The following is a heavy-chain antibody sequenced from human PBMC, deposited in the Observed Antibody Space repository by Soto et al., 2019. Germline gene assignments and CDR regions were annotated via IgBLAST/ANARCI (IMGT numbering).Heavy chain of an antibody. CDR3: MRAGRANAFDI. J-gene: IGHJ3*02. CDR1: GYTFTGYY. Sequence: GASVKVSCKASGYTFTGYYIHWVRQAPAQGLEWMGWINPNSGDTNYAQEFQGRVTLTRHTSINTAYMELSSLRSDDTAVYFCMRAGRANAFDIWGQGTTVTVSS. V-gene: IGHV1-2*02. CDR2: INPNSGDT. D-gene: IGHD1-26*01.